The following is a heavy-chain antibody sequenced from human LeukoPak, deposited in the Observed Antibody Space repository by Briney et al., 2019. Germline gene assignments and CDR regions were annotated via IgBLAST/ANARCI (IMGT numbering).Heavy chain of an antibody. CDR2: IIPIFGTA. J-gene: IGHJ4*02. V-gene: IGHV1-69*13. CDR1: GGTFSSYA. Sequence: ASVKVSCKASGGTFSSYAISWVRQAPGQGLEWMGGIIPIFGTANYAQKFQGRVTITADESTSTAYMELSSLRSEDTAVYYCARRSTGIAAAGPTSFDYWGQGTLVTVS. CDR3: ARRSTGIAAAGPTSFDY. D-gene: IGHD6-13*01.